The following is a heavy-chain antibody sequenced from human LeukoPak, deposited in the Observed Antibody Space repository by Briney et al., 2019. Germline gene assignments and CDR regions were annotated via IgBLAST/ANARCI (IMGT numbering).Heavy chain of an antibody. Sequence: PSETLSLTCAVSGGSISSGGYSWSWIRQPPGKGLEWIGYIYHSGSTYYNPSLKSRVTISVDRSKNQFSLKLSSVTAADTAVYYCARLGEAAGGTPSYWYFDLWGRGTLVTVSS. CDR1: GGSISSGGYS. CDR2: IYHSGST. CDR3: ARLGEAAGGTPSYWYFDL. D-gene: IGHD6-13*01. V-gene: IGHV4-30-2*01. J-gene: IGHJ2*01.